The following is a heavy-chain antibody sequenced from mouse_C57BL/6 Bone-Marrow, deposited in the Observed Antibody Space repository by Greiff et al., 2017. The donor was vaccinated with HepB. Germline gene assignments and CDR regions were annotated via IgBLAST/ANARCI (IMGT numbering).Heavy chain of an antibody. CDR1: GFNIKDDY. D-gene: IGHD2-5*01. Sequence: VQLQQSGAELVRPGASVKLSCTASGFNIKDDYMHWVKQRPEQGLEWIGWIVPENGDTEYASKFQGKATITADTSSNTAYLQLSSLTSEDTAVYYCATDYYSSLWFAYWGQGTLVTVSA. J-gene: IGHJ3*01. CDR2: IVPENGDT. CDR3: ATDYYSSLWFAY. V-gene: IGHV14-4*01.